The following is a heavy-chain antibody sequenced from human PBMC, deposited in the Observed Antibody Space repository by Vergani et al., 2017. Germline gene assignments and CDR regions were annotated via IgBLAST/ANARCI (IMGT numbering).Heavy chain of an antibody. CDR3: ARARCIETGYMSNWLDS. CDR1: GFTFSSYS. D-gene: IGHD3-9*01. CDR2: ISSSSSYI. Sequence: EVQLVESGGGLVKRGGSLRLSCAASGFTFSSYSMNWVRPAPGKGLEWVSSISSSSSYIHYSDSLTGRFTISRDNPKSSLYLQMNSLRAEDTGVYYCARARCIETGYMSNWLDSWGQGTLVTVSS. V-gene: IGHV3-21*01. J-gene: IGHJ5*01.